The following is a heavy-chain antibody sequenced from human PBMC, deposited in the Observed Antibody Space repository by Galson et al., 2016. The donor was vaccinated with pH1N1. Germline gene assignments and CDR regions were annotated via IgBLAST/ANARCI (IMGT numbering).Heavy chain of an antibody. CDR3: ARVNHYYYYGMDV. D-gene: IGHD1-14*01. J-gene: IGHJ6*02. CDR1: GFTFSSYS. V-gene: IGHV3-48*01. CDR2: ISSSSSTI. Sequence: SLRLSCAASGFTFSSYSMNWVRQAPGKGLEWVSYISSSSSTIHYADSVKGRFTISRDNAKISLYLQMNSLRAEDTAVYYCARVNHYYYYGMDVWGQGTTVTVSS.